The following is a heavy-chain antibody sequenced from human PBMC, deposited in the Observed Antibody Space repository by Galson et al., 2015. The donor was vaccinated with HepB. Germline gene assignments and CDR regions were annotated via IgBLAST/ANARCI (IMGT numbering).Heavy chain of an antibody. CDR2: INHSGST. V-gene: IGHV4-34*01. D-gene: IGHD6-13*01. CDR3: ARAAPSSSWYYFDY. J-gene: IGHJ4*02. CDR1: GGSFSGYY. Sequence: LSLTCAVYGGSFSGYYWSWIRQPPGKGLEWIGEINHSGSTNYNPSLKSRVTISVDTSKNQFSLKLSSVTAADTAVYYCARAAPSSSWYYFDYWGQGTLVTVSS.